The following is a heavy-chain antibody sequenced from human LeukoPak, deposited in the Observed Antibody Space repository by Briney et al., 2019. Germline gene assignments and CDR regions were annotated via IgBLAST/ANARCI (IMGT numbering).Heavy chain of an antibody. J-gene: IGHJ4*02. D-gene: IGHD1-26*01. V-gene: IGHV3-74*01. CDR2: ITNDGSST. CDR1: GLTFSSHW. CDR3: AKEYSGNYYYFDY. Sequence: GGSLRLSCAASGLTFSSHWMHWVRQAPGKGLVWVSRITNDGSSTTYADSVKGRFTISRDNSKNTLYLQMNSLRAEDTAVYYCAKEYSGNYYYFDYWGQGTLVTVSS.